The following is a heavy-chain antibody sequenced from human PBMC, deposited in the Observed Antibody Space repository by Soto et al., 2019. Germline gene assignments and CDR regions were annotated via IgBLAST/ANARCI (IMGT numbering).Heavy chain of an antibody. J-gene: IGHJ4*02. D-gene: IGHD3-22*01. CDR2: ISDYDGKT. CDR3: AGGQATMIVVVGDY. V-gene: IGHV1-18*01. Sequence: QVQLGQSGAEVQKPGASVKVSCKASGYTFTSYGISWVRQAPGQGLEWMGWISDYDGKTNYAQKLEGIVTMTTDTSTSTAYMELRSRRSDDAAVYYSAGGQATMIVVVGDYWGQGTLVTVSS. CDR1: GYTFTSYG.